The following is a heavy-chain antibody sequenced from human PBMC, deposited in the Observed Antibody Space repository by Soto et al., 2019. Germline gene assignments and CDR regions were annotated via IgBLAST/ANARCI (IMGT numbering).Heavy chain of an antibody. CDR2: IWYDGSNK. V-gene: IGHV3-33*01. D-gene: IGHD1-26*01. CDR3: ARDRARIVGATLREYYYYYGMDV. J-gene: IGHJ6*02. CDR1: GFTFSSYG. Sequence: GGSLRLSCAASGFTFSSYGMHWVRQAPGKGLEWVAVIWYDGSNKYYADSVKGRFTISRDNSKNTLYLQMNSLRAEDTAVYYCARDRARIVGATLREYYYYYGMDVWGQGTTVTVSS.